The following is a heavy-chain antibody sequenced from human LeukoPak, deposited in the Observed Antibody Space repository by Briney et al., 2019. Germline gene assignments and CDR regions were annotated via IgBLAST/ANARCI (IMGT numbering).Heavy chain of an antibody. J-gene: IGHJ4*02. D-gene: IGHD1-26*01. V-gene: IGHV3-7*02. Sequence: GGSLRLSCAASGFTFSSCLMTWVRQAPGKGLEWVANIKQDGNEKYYVDSVKGRFSISRDNAKNSVYLQMNSLRAEDTAVYYCARLMGERSLFDYWGQGVLVTVSS. CDR3: ARLMGERSLFDY. CDR1: GFTFSSCL. CDR2: IKQDGNEK.